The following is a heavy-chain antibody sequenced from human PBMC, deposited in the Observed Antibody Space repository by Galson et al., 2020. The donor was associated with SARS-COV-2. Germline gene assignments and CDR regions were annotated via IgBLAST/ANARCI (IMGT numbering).Heavy chain of an antibody. V-gene: IGHV2-70*11. D-gene: IGHD5-12*01. Sequence: SGPTLVKPTQTFTLTCTFSGFSLSPSGMCVSWIRQPPGKALEWLARIDWDDDKYYSTSLKTRLTISKDTSKNQVVLTMTNMDPVDTATYYCAWIRADIVAIDYWGQGTLVTVSS. CDR3: AWIRADIVAIDY. J-gene: IGHJ4*02. CDR1: GFSLSPSGMC. CDR2: IDWDDDK.